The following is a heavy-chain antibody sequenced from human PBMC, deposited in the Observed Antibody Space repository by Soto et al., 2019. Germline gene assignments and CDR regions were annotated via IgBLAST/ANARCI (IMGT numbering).Heavy chain of an antibody. J-gene: IGHJ4*02. D-gene: IGHD6-6*01. CDR2: IFPGDSDT. CDR1: GYIFANDW. Sequence: PGESLKISCKGSGYIFANDWIAWVRQMPGKGLEWMGIIFPGDSDTRYSPSFQGQVTISADKSINTAYLQWSSLKASDTAVYYCARRVAAHPYFDFWGQGALATVSS. V-gene: IGHV5-51*01. CDR3: ARRVAAHPYFDF.